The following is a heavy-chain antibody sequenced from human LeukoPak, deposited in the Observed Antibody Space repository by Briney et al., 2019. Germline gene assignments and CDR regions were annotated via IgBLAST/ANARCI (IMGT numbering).Heavy chain of an antibody. D-gene: IGHD1-26*01. CDR3: SRGASDGSYYFDY. Sequence: PSETLSLTCTVSGGSISNYYWYWIRQPPGKGLEWVGYIYYSGSTNYNPSLKSRVTISLGTSKNQFSLKLTSVTAADTAVYYCSRGASDGSYYFDYWGQGALVTVSS. CDR2: IYYSGST. V-gene: IGHV4-59*01. CDR1: GGSISNYY. J-gene: IGHJ4*02.